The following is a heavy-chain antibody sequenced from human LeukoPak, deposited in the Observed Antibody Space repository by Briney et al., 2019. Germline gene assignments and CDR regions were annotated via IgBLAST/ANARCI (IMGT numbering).Heavy chain of an antibody. CDR1: GYTFTNYD. Sequence: GASAKVSCKASGYTFTNYDINWVRQATGQGLEWMGWMNINSGNTGYAQKFQGRVTMTRDTSISTAYMELNSLRSDDTAVYYCARVTGSIDYWGQGTLVTVSS. CDR3: ARVTGSIDY. D-gene: IGHD1-26*01. J-gene: IGHJ4*02. CDR2: MNINSGNT. V-gene: IGHV1-8*01.